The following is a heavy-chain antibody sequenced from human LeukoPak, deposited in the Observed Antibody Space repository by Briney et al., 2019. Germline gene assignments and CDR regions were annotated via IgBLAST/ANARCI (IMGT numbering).Heavy chain of an antibody. V-gene: IGHV3-48*03. CDR1: GFPVNKYE. CDR2: IDAGATST. D-gene: IGHD2-21*02. J-gene: IGHJ4*02. Sequence: PGGSLRLSCAASGFPVNKYEMHWVRQAPGKGLEWVSYIDAGATSTNYADSVWGRFTLSRDNAQNSVHLQMNSLRDEGTAVYYCVRGRLLRSTKYFDYWGQGALVTVSS. CDR3: VRGRLLRSTKYFDY.